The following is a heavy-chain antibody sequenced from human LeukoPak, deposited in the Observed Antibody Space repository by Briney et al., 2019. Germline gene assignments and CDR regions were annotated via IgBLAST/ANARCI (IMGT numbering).Heavy chain of an antibody. CDR3: ARQLAAAGINWFDP. V-gene: IGHV1-69*06. J-gene: IGHJ5*02. D-gene: IGHD6-13*01. CDR2: IIPIFGTA. CDR1: GGTFSSYA. Sequence: ASVKVSCKASGGTFSSYAISWVRQAPGQGLEWMGGIIPIFGTANYAQKFQGRVTITADKSTSTAYMELSSLRSDDTAVYCCARQLAAAGINWFDPWGQGTLVTVSS.